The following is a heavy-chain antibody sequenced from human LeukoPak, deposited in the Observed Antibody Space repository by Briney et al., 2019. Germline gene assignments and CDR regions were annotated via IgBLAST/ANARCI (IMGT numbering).Heavy chain of an antibody. Sequence: GGSLRLPCAASAFTFSNDWMSWVRQAPGKGLEWVGHIKSKTDGGTTDYAAPVKGRFTISRDDSKNTLYLQMNSLKTEDTAVYYCTRQQLVFDCWGQGTLVTVSS. CDR2: IKSKTDGGTT. J-gene: IGHJ4*02. CDR3: TRQQLVFDC. CDR1: AFTFSNDW. D-gene: IGHD6-6*01. V-gene: IGHV3-15*01.